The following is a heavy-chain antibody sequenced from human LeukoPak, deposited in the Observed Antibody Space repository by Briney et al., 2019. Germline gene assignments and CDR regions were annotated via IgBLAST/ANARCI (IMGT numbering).Heavy chain of an antibody. CDR1: GFTFSSYA. D-gene: IGHD2-21*02. CDR2: ISYDGSNK. V-gene: IGHV3-30-3*01. Sequence: GGSLRLSCAASGFTFSSYAMHWVRQAPGKGLEWVAVISYDGSNKYYADSVKGRFTISRDNSKNTLYLQMNSLRAEDTAVYYCGRGPPPVVTAIPGYFDYWGQGTLVTVSS. J-gene: IGHJ4*02. CDR3: GRGPPPVVTAIPGYFDY.